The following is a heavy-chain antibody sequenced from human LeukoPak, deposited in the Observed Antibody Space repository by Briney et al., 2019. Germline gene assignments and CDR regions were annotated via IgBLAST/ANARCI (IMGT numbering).Heavy chain of an antibody. D-gene: IGHD1-26*01. Sequence: KTSETLSLTCSVSGGSFSSGSYYWSWIRQPPGKGLEFIGYIYESRSTTSNPSLKSRVTISVDTSKDQFSLNLRSVTAADTAVYYCARGGSWAAFDIWGQGTMVTVSS. CDR3: ARGGSWAAFDI. CDR2: IYESRST. CDR1: GGSFSSGSYY. J-gene: IGHJ3*02. V-gene: IGHV4-61*01.